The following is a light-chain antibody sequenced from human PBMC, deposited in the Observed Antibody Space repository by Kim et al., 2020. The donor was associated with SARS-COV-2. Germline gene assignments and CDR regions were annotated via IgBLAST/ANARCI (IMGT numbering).Light chain of an antibody. J-gene: IGKJ1*01. V-gene: IGKV1-5*03. CDR2: KTS. CDR1: QNGNIW. Sequence: PASVGDTVTITCRASQNGNIWLAWYQQKPGQVPKLLIHKTSGLQRGVPSRFSGGGSGTDFTLTIRSLQPDDFATYYCQQYHTHSTFGQGTKVDIK. CDR3: QQYHTHST.